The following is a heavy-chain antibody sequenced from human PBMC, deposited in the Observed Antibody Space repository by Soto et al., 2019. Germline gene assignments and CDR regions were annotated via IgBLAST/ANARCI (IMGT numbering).Heavy chain of an antibody. Sequence: SVKVSCKASGFTFTSSAVQWVRQARGQRLEWIGWIVVGSGNTNYAQKFQERVTITRDMSTSTAYMELSSLRSEDTAVYYCAAVHCSSNSCHISDAFDIWGQGKMVTVSS. V-gene: IGHV1-58*01. CDR2: IVVGSGNT. CDR3: AAVHCSSNSCHISDAFDI. CDR1: GFTFTSSA. D-gene: IGHD2-2*02. J-gene: IGHJ3*02.